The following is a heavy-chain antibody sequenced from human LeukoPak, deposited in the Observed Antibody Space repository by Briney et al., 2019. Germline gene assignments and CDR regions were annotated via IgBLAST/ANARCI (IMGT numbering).Heavy chain of an antibody. Sequence: SETLSLTCAVYGGSFSGHYWSWIRQPPGKGLEWIGEINHSGSTNYNPSLKSRVTTSVDTSKNQFSLKLSSVTAADTAAYYCARGITMVRGVPSKYYFDYWGQGTLVTVSS. CDR2: INHSGST. D-gene: IGHD3-10*01. J-gene: IGHJ4*02. V-gene: IGHV4-34*01. CDR1: GGSFSGHY. CDR3: ARGITMVRGVPSKYYFDY.